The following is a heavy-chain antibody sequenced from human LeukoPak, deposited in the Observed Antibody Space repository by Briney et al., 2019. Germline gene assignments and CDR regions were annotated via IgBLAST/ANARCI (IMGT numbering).Heavy chain of an antibody. D-gene: IGHD5-24*01. J-gene: IGHJ4*02. CDR3: ARGEVGDGYNYFCFDF. Sequence: PSGTLSLTCAVYGGSFSGYYWTWIRQPPGKGLEWIGEINHSGTTNYNPSLKSRVTISVDTSKNQFSLKLTSVTAADTAVYYCARGEVGDGYNYFCFDFWGQGTLVSVSS. CDR2: INHSGTT. V-gene: IGHV4-34*01. CDR1: GGSFSGYY.